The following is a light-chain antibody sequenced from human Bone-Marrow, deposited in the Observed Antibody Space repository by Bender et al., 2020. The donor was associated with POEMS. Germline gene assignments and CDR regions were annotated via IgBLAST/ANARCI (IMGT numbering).Light chain of an antibody. V-gene: IGLV2-14*02. Sequence: QSALTQPASVSGSPGQSITISCTGSSSDIGTYSLVSWYRHHPGKAPKLMLYEVTKRPSGVSDRFFGSRSGNTASLTISGLQAEDEAHYYCSSYTTSSSWVFGGGTTVTVL. CDR3: SSYTTSSSWV. J-gene: IGLJ3*02. CDR2: EVT. CDR1: SSDIGTYSL.